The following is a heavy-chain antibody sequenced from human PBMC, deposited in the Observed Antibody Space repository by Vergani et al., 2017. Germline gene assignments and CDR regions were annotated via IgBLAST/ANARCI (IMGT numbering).Heavy chain of an antibody. J-gene: IGHJ2*01. CDR2: INHSGST. CDR3: ARGSSIAARRRYGYFDL. V-gene: IGHV4-34*01. Sequence: QVQLQQWGAGLFTPSETLSLTCAVYGGSFSGYYWSWIRQPPGKGLEWFVEINHSGSTNYNPYLKSRVTVSVDTSKNQFSLKLSSVTAADTAVYYCARGSSIAARRRYGYFDLWGRGTLVTVSS. CDR1: GGSFSGYY. D-gene: IGHD6-6*01.